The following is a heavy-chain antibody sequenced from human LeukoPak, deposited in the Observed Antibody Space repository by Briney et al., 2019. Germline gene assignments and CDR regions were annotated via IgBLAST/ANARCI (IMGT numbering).Heavy chain of an antibody. J-gene: IGHJ4*02. V-gene: IGHV4-34*01. CDR3: ARGPHCSGGSSYSPAFDY. CDR1: GGSFSGYY. CDR2: INHGGST. Sequence: SETLSLTCAVYGGSFSGYYWSWIRQPPGRGLEWIGEINHGGSTNYNPSLKSRVTMSVDTSKNQFSLKVTSVTAADTAVYYCARGPHCSGGSSYSPAFDYWGQGTLVTVSS. D-gene: IGHD2-15*01.